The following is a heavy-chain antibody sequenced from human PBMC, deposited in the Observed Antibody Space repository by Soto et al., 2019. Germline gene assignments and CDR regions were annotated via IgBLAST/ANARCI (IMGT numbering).Heavy chain of an antibody. Sequence: PGESLKISCKGSGYSFTSYWISWVRQMPGKGLEWMGRIDPSGSYTNYSPSFQGHVTISADKSISTAYLQWSSLKASDTAMYYCARFVVVAARGYYYGMDVWGQGTTVTVSS. D-gene: IGHD2-15*01. CDR1: GYSFTSYW. CDR2: IDPSGSYT. CDR3: ARFVVVAARGYYYGMDV. V-gene: IGHV5-10-1*01. J-gene: IGHJ6*02.